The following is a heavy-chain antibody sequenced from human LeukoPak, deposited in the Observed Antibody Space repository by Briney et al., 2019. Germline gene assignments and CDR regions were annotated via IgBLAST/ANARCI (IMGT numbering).Heavy chain of an antibody. CDR2: ISWNSGSI. CDR3: AKDSAHYYGSGSLPFFNYGMDV. CDR1: GFTFSSYW. Sequence: GGSLRLSCAASGFTFSSYWMSWVRQAPGKGLEWVSGISWNSGSIGYADSVKGRFTISRDNAKNSLYLQMNSLRAEDTALYYCAKDSAHYYGSGSLPFFNYGMDVWGQGTTVTVSS. D-gene: IGHD3-10*01. J-gene: IGHJ6*02. V-gene: IGHV3-9*01.